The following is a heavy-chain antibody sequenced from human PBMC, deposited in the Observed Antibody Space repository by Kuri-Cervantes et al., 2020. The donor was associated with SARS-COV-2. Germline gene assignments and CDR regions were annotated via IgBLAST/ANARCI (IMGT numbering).Heavy chain of an antibody. CDR2: ISSSGNTA. CDR3: ARVGEEMGTWVSIDF. J-gene: IGHJ4*02. Sequence: GGSLRLSCAASGFIFRSYEMNWLRQASGKGLEWIAHISSSGNTAYYTDSVKGRFTISRDNAKNSLYLQMNSLRAEDTAIYFCARVGEEMGTWVSIDFWGQGTLVTVSS. D-gene: IGHD5-24*01. CDR1: GFIFRSYE. V-gene: IGHV3-48*03.